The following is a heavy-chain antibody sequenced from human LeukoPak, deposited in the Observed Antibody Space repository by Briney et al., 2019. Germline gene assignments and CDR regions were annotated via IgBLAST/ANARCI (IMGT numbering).Heavy chain of an antibody. J-gene: IGHJ4*02. Sequence: SETLSLTCTVSGGSISSGSHWWTWVRQPAGKGLEWIGRISASGSTNYNPSLKSRVTISVDTSKNQFSLKLSSVTAADTAVYYCTFGEYSYGPFDYWGQGTLVTVSS. CDR1: GGSISSGSHW. D-gene: IGHD5-18*01. CDR2: ISASGST. CDR3: TFGEYSYGPFDY. V-gene: IGHV4-61*02.